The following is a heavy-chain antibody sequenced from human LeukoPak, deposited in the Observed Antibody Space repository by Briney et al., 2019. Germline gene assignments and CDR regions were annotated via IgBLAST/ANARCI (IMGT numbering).Heavy chain of an antibody. Sequence: SETLSLTCTVSGGPISSYYWSWIRQPPGKGLEWIGYIYYSGSTNYNPSLKSRVTISVDTSKNQFSLKLSSVTAADTAVYYCARGEFVVVPAAGYYYYGMDVWGQGTTVTVSS. CDR3: ARGEFVVVPAAGYYYYGMDV. D-gene: IGHD2-2*01. J-gene: IGHJ6*02. CDR2: IYYSGST. V-gene: IGHV4-59*01. CDR1: GGPISSYY.